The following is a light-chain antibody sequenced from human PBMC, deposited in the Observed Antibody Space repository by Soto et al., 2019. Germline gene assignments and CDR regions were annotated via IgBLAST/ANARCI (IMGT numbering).Light chain of an antibody. Sequence: EIVLTQSPGTLSFSPGERATLSCRASQSVSSSYLAWYQQKPGQAPRLLIYAASSRATGIPDRFSGSGSGTDFTLTISRLEPEDFAVYYCQQYSSSPLTFGGGTKVDI. V-gene: IGKV3-20*01. J-gene: IGKJ4*01. CDR2: AAS. CDR1: QSVSSSY. CDR3: QQYSSSPLT.